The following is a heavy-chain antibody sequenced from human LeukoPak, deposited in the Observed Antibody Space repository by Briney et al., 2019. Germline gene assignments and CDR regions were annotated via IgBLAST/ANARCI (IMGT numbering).Heavy chain of an antibody. J-gene: IGHJ6*02. D-gene: IGHD5-18*01. V-gene: IGHV1-69*04. Sequence: SVKVTCKTSGGTFSSSAITWVRQAPGQGLEWMGRIIPVLNITTYAQKFQGRVTITADTSSSTVYMELSSLRSEETAVYYCAKDQGLTAPPPYGLDVWGQGTTVIVSS. CDR3: AKDQGLTAPPPYGLDV. CDR2: IIPVLNIT. CDR1: GGTFSSSA.